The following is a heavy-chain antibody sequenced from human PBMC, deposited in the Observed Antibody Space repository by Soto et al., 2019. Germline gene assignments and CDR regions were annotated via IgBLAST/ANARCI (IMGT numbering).Heavy chain of an antibody. D-gene: IGHD3-10*01. CDR3: ALITMVRGVPFTTDDY. V-gene: IGHV1-18*01. CDR1: GYTFTSYG. J-gene: IGHJ4*02. CDR2: ISAYNGNT. Sequence: QVQLVQSGAEVKKPGASVKVSCKASGYTFTSYGISWVRQAPGQGLEWMGWISAYNGNTNYAQKLQGRVTMTTDTSTSTAYMELRSLRSDDTAVYYCALITMVRGVPFTTDDYWGQGTLVTVSS.